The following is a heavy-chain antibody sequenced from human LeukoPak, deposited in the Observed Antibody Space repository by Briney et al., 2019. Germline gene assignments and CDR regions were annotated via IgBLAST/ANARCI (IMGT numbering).Heavy chain of an antibody. J-gene: IGHJ4*02. D-gene: IGHD4-17*01. CDR2: IWYGGSNK. Sequence: AGGSLRLSCAASGFTFSSYGMHWVRQAPGKGLEWVAVIWYGGSNKYYADSVKGRFTISRDNSKNTLYLQMNSLRTEDTAVYYCATPFYGDLEDYFDYWGQGTLVTVSS. CDR1: GFTFSSYG. V-gene: IGHV3-33*08. CDR3: ATPFYGDLEDYFDY.